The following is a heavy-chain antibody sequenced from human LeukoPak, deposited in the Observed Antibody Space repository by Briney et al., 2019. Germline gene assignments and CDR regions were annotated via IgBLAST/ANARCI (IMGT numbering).Heavy chain of an antibody. J-gene: IGHJ4*02. CDR3: AKGSNYDFWIFDY. V-gene: IGHV3-23*01. CDR2: ISYTNYTT. CDR1: GFTFNLYA. D-gene: IGHD3-3*01. Sequence: PGGSLRLSCAASGFTFNLYAMTWVRQAPGKGLKWVSTISYTNYTTWYADSVKGRFTISRDNSRNTLFLQMNSLSAEDTALYYCAKGSNYDFWIFDYWGEGNLVTVSS.